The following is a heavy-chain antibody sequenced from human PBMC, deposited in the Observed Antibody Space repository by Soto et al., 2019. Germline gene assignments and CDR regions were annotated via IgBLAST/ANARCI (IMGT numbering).Heavy chain of an antibody. J-gene: IGHJ3*02. CDR2: ISGSGGST. CDR3: AKDLYYDILTGYRDAFDI. V-gene: IGHV3-23*01. Sequence: EVQLLESGGGLVQPGGSLRLSCAASGFTFSSYAMSWVRQAPGKGLEWVSAISGSGGSTYYADSVKGRFTISRDNSNNTLYLQMNSLRAEDTAVYYCAKDLYYDILTGYRDAFDIWGQGTMVTVSS. D-gene: IGHD3-9*01. CDR1: GFTFSSYA.